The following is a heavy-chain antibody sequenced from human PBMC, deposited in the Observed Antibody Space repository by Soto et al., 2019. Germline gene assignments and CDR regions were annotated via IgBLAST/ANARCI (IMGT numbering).Heavy chain of an antibody. CDR3: AKVRVVVVVAATPPFWDY. D-gene: IGHD2-15*01. CDR2: ISGSGGST. Sequence: GGSLRLSCAASGFTFSSYAMSWVRQAPGKGLEWVSAISGSGGSTYYADSVKGRFTISRDNSKNTLYLQMNSLRAEDTAVYYCAKVRVVVVVAATPPFWDYWGQGTLVTVSS. V-gene: IGHV3-23*01. J-gene: IGHJ4*02. CDR1: GFTFSSYA.